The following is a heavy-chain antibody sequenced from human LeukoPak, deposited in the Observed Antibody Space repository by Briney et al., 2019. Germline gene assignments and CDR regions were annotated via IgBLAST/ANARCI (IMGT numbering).Heavy chain of an antibody. CDR1: GFTFSSYS. D-gene: IGHD3-10*01. V-gene: IGHV3-48*04. J-gene: IGHJ6*02. CDR3: ARVEEYLGGYYYYYGMDV. Sequence: GGSLRLSCAASGFTFSSYSMNWVRQAPGKGLEWVSYISSSSSTIYYADSVKGRFTISRDNAKNSLYLQMNSLRAEDTAVYYCARVEEYLGGYYYYYGMDVWGQGTTVTVSS. CDR2: ISSSSSTI.